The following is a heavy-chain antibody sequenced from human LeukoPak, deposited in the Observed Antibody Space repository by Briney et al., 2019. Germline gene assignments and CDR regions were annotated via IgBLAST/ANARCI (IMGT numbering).Heavy chain of an antibody. CDR2: IYHSGST. J-gene: IGHJ6*03. CDR1: GYSISSGYY. V-gene: IGHV4-38-2*01. CDR3: ARSPRVDHGYYCDYMDV. D-gene: IGHD1-14*01. Sequence: PSETLCPTCAVSGYSISSGYYWGWIRQPPGKGLEWIGSIYHSGSTYYNPSLKSRVTISVDTSKNQFSLKLSSVTAADTAVYYCARSPRVDHGYYCDYMDVWGKPCTVTVSS.